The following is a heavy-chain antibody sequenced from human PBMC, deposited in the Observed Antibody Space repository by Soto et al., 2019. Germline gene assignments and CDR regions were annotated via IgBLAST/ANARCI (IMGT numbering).Heavy chain of an antibody. J-gene: IGHJ6*02. CDR3: ARDLWVEPELYYYGMDV. CDR2: IFYSGTT. Sequence: SETLSLTCTVSGDSISSADYYWSWIRQTPGKGLEWIGHIFYSGTTYYDPSLKSRLTISVDTSKNHFSLRLTSVTAADTAVYYCARDLWVEPELYYYGMDVWGQGTTVTVS. CDR1: GDSISSADYY. D-gene: IGHD1-1*01. V-gene: IGHV4-30-4*01.